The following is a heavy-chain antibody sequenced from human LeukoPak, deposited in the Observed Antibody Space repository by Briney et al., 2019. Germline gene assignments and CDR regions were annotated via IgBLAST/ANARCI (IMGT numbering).Heavy chain of an antibody. D-gene: IGHD6-19*01. CDR1: GGSISSYY. Sequence: TTSETLSLTCTVSGGSISSYYWSWIRQPPGKGLEWIGYIYNSGSTNYNPSLKSRVTISVDTSKNQFSLKLSPVTAADTAVYYCARVRSSGWSEYYFDYWGQGTLVTVSS. V-gene: IGHV4-59*01. CDR3: ARVRSSGWSEYYFDY. CDR2: IYNSGST. J-gene: IGHJ4*02.